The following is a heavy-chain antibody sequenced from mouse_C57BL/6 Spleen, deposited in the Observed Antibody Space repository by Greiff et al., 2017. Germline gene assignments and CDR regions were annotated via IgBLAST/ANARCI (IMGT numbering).Heavy chain of an antibody. CDR3: ARRDGSSYHYAMDY. J-gene: IGHJ4*01. CDR1: GFTFSDYG. CDR2: ISSGSSTI. Sequence: EVQLMESGGGLVKPGGSLTLSCAASGFTFSDYGMHWVRPAPEKGLEWVAYISSGSSTIYYADTVKGRFTISKDNSKNTLFLQMTSLRSEDTAMYYCARRDGSSYHYAMDYWGQGTSVTVSS. D-gene: IGHD1-1*01. V-gene: IGHV5-17*01.